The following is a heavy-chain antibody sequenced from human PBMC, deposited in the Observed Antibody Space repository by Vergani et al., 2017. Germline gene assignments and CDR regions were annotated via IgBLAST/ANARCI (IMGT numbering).Heavy chain of an antibody. D-gene: IGHD2/OR15-2a*01. CDR1: GGSFSGYY. V-gene: IGHV4-34*01. Sequence: QVQLQQWGAGLLKPSETLSLTCAVYGGSFSGYYWSWIRQPPGKGLEWIGEINHSGSTNYNPSLKSRVTISINTCKNQFSLKLSSVTAADTAVYYCAREGIRGVGYWGQGTLVTVSS. CDR2: INHSGST. J-gene: IGHJ4*02. CDR3: AREGIRGVGY.